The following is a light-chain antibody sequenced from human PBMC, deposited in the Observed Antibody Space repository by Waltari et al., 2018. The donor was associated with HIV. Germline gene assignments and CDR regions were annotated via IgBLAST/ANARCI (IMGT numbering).Light chain of an antibody. J-gene: IGKJ1*01. CDR3: QQYGSSPT. Sequence: EIVLTQSPGTLSLSPGERATLSCRASQSVSSSYLSWYQQKPGQAPRRLIYGASIRATGIPDRFSGSGSGTDFTLTISRLEPEDFAVYYCQQYGSSPTFGQGTKVEIK. CDR1: QSVSSSY. V-gene: IGKV3-20*01. CDR2: GAS.